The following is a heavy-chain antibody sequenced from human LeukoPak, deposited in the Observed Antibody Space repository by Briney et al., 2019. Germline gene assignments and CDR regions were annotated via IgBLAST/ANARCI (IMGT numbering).Heavy chain of an antibody. CDR1: GFTFSSYW. J-gene: IGHJ4*02. CDR2: IKQDGSEK. V-gene: IGHV3-7*03. D-gene: IGHD6-19*01. CDR3: ARRSGIAVAGAFDY. Sequence: GGSLRLSCAASGFTFSSYWMSWVRQAPGKGLEWVANIKQDGSEKYYVDSVKGRFTISRDNSKNTLYLQMNSLRAEDTAVYYCARRSGIAVAGAFDYWGQGTLVTVSS.